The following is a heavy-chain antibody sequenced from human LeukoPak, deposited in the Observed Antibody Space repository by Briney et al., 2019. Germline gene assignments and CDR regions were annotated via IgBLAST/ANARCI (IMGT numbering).Heavy chain of an antibody. CDR2: ISGSGSGT. Sequence: GGSLRLSCAASGFTFSSYGMHWVRQAPGKGLEWVSTISGSGSGTYYADSVKGRFIISRDNSDNTLFLQMNRLRDEDTAVYYCAKGNNGDYDYWGQGTVVTVSS. D-gene: IGHD4-17*01. CDR3: AKGNNGDYDY. J-gene: IGHJ4*02. V-gene: IGHV3-23*01. CDR1: GFTFSSYG.